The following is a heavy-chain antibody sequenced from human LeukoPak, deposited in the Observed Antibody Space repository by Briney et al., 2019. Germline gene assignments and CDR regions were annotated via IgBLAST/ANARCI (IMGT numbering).Heavy chain of an antibody. V-gene: IGHV1-18*01. D-gene: IGHD6-13*01. Sequence: ASVKVSCKASGYTFTSYGISWVRQAPGQGLEWTGWISAYNGNTNYAQKLQGRVTMTTDTSTSTAYMELRSLRSDDTAVYYCARDITGAAADTLYYYGMDVWGQGTTVTVSS. CDR2: ISAYNGNT. CDR1: GYTFTSYG. CDR3: ARDITGAAADTLYYYGMDV. J-gene: IGHJ6*02.